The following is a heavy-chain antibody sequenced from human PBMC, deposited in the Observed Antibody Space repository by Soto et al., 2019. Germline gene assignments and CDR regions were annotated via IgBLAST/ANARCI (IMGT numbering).Heavy chain of an antibody. D-gene: IGHD3-22*01. Sequence: SETLSLTCTVSGGSISSYYWSWIRQPPGKGLEWIGYIYYSGSTNYNPSLKSRVTISVDTSKNQFSLKLSSVTAADTAVYYCARVRSGYYYLDYYGMDVWGQGTTVTVSS. CDR2: IYYSGST. V-gene: IGHV4-59*01. CDR1: GGSISSYY. CDR3: ARVRSGYYYLDYYGMDV. J-gene: IGHJ6*02.